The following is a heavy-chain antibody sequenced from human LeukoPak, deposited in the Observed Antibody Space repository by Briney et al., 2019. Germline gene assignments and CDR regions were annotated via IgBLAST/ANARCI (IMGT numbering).Heavy chain of an antibody. J-gene: IGHJ3*02. CDR1: GFTFKNYA. Sequence: GGSLRLSCTTSGFTFKNYAMTWVRQAPGKGLEWVSAIYPRGDPHYADSVKGRFTISRDNSRNSLYMQMETLRAEDTALYYCARAKLEPDGTGAFDIWGPGTVVTVSS. CDR2: IYPRGDP. D-gene: IGHD3-10*01. V-gene: IGHV3-23*01. CDR3: ARAKLEPDGTGAFDI.